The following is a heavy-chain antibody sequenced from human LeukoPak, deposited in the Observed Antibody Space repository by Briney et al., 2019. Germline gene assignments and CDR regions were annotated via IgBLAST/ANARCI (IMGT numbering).Heavy chain of an antibody. CDR1: GFTFSTYW. J-gene: IGHJ5*02. Sequence: GGSLRLSCAASGFTFSTYWMSWVRQAPGKGREWVANIKQDGSEKYYVDSVKGRFAISRDNAKNSLFLQMNTLRVEDTAVYYCAKDSLLTVVSPVAASWGQGTLVTVSS. D-gene: IGHD4-23*01. CDR2: IKQDGSEK. CDR3: AKDSLLTVVSPVAAS. V-gene: IGHV3-7*01.